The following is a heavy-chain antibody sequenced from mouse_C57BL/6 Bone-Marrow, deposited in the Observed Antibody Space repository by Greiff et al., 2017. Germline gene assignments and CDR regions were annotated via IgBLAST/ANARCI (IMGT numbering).Heavy chain of an antibody. D-gene: IGHD1-1*01. CDR3: AKNYYSSGGYFDV. CDR2: IDPSDSYT. J-gene: IGHJ1*03. CDR1: GYTFTSYW. V-gene: IGHV1-69*01. Sequence: QVQLQQPGAELVMPGASVKLSCKASGYTFTSYWMHWVKQRPGQGLEWIGEIDPSDSYTNYNQKFKGKSTLTVDKSSSTAYMQLSSLTSEDSAVYYCAKNYYSSGGYFDVWGTGTTVTVSS.